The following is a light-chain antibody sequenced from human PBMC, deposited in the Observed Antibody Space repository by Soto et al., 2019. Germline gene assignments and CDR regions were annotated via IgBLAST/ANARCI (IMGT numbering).Light chain of an antibody. CDR2: EGT. J-gene: IGLJ1*01. Sequence: QSALTQPASVSGSPGQSITISCTGSSSDVGRYNLVSWYRHHPGKAPKLMIYEGTKRPSGVSNRFSGSKSGNTASLTISGPQAEDEADYFCCSYAGGNMYVFGIGTKLTVL. V-gene: IGLV2-23*01. CDR3: CSYAGGNMYV. CDR1: SSDVGRYNL.